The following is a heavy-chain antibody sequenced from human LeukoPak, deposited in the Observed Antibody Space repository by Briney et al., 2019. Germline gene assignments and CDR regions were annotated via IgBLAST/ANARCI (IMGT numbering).Heavy chain of an antibody. Sequence: GGSLRLSCAASGFTFSSYGMHWVRQAPGKGLEWLAVIWYDGSNKYYADSVKGRFTISRDNSKNTLYLQMNSLRAEDTAVYYCAKGYSYGYDYWGQGTLVTVSS. J-gene: IGHJ4*02. CDR1: GFTFSSYG. CDR2: IWYDGSNK. D-gene: IGHD5-18*01. V-gene: IGHV3-33*06. CDR3: AKGYSYGYDY.